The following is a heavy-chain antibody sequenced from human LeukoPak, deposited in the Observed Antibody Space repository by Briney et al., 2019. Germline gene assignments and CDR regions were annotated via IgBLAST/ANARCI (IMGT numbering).Heavy chain of an antibody. CDR3: APLPDTAMVTFDY. D-gene: IGHD5-18*01. CDR2: ISSSSSYI. Sequence: GGSLRLSCAASGFTFSSYSMNWVRQAPGKGREGVSSISSSSSYIYYADSVKGRFTISRDNAKNSLYLQMNSLRAEDTAVYYCAPLPDTAMVTFDYWGQGTLVTVSS. J-gene: IGHJ4*02. V-gene: IGHV3-21*01. CDR1: GFTFSSYS.